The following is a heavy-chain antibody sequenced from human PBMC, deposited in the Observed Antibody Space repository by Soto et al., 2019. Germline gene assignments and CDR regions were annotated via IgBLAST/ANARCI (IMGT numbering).Heavy chain of an antibody. CDR2: INPNSGGT. V-gene: IGHV1-2*04. CDR1: GYTFTGYY. CDR3: ARATHYPEAGTNYYYYGMDV. J-gene: IGHJ6*02. D-gene: IGHD6-19*01. Sequence: GASVKVSFKASGYTFTGYYMHWVRQAPGQGLEWMGWINPNSGGTNYAQKFQGWVTMTRDTSISTAYMELSRLRSDDTAVYYCARATHYPEAGTNYYYYGMDVWGQGTTVTVSS.